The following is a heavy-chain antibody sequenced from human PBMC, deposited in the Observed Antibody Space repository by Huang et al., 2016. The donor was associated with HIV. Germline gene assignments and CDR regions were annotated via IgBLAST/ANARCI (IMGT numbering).Heavy chain of an antibody. J-gene: IGHJ4*02. Sequence: EVQLVESGGGLVQPGGSVGLSCAASGVPFSSYWMPWVRQAPGKGLVGVSRINSDGSSTSYAESVKGRFTISRDNAKNTLYLQMNSLRAEDTAVYYCARGGPSRYWGQGTLVTVSS. D-gene: IGHD3-16*01. V-gene: IGHV3-74*01. CDR1: GVPFSSYW. CDR2: INSDGSST. CDR3: ARGGPSRY.